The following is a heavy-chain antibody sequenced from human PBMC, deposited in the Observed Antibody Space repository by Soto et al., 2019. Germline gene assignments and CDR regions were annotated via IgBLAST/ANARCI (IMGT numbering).Heavy chain of an antibody. V-gene: IGHV4-34*01. CDR1: GGSFSGYY. CDR2: INHSGST. D-gene: IGHD6-6*01. CDR3: ARLVARVPGYSCSSWVHCYYYGMDV. J-gene: IGHJ6*02. Sequence: PSETLSLTCAVYGGSFSGYYWSWIRQPPGKGLEWIGEINHSGSTNYNPSLKSRVTISVDTSKNQFSLKLSSVTAADTAVYYCARLVARVPGYSCSSWVHCYYYGMDVWGQGTTVTVSS.